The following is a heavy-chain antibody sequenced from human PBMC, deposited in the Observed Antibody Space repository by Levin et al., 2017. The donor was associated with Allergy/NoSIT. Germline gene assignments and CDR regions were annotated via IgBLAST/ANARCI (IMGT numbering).Heavy chain of an antibody. V-gene: IGHV3-30*18. CDR3: AKDAYYYDSSGPYRAPHYYDYCGMDV. D-gene: IGHD3-22*01. Sequence: GGSLRLSCAASGFTFSSYGMHWVRQAPGKGLEWVAVISYDGSNKYYADSVKGRFTISRDNSKNTLYLQMNSLRAEDTAVYYCAKDAYYYDSSGPYRAPHYYDYCGMDVWGQGTTVTVSS. CDR2: ISYDGSNK. CDR1: GFTFSSYG. J-gene: IGHJ6*02.